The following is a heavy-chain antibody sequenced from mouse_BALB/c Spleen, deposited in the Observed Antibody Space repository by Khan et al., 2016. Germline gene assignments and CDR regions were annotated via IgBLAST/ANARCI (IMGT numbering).Heavy chain of an antibody. CDR1: GYTFTSYW. CDR2: IYPSDSYT. V-gene: IGHV1-69*02. Sequence: QVQLQQPGAELVRPGASVKLSCKASGYTFTSYWINWVKQRPGQGLEWIGNIYPSDSYTNYNQKLKDKATLTVDKSSSTAYMQLSSPTSEDAAVYYCTRGESTIIRGFAYWGQGTLVTVSA. D-gene: IGHD2-4*01. J-gene: IGHJ3*01. CDR3: TRGESTIIRGFAY.